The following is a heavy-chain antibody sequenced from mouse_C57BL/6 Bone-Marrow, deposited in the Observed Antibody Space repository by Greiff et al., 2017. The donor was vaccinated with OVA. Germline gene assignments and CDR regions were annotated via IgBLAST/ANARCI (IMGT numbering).Heavy chain of an antibody. CDR2: ISDGGSYT. D-gene: IGHD2-2*01. CDR1: GFTFSSYA. V-gene: IGHV5-4*01. J-gene: IGHJ3*01. Sequence: EVKLVESGGGLVKPGGSLKLSCAASGFTFSSYAMSWVRQTPEKRLEWVATISDGGSYTYYPDNVKGRFTISRDNAKNNLYLQRSHLKSEDTAMYYCARDMVTTELWFAYWGQGTLVTVSA. CDR3: ARDMVTTELWFAY.